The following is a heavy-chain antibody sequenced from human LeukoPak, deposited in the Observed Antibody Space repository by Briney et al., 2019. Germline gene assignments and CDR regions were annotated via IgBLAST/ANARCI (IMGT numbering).Heavy chain of an antibody. CDR3: ARGLTYLWFGELEFDY. CDR2: ISAYNGNT. J-gene: IGHJ4*02. CDR1: GYTFTSYG. Sequence: GASVNVSCKASGYTFTSYGICWVRPAPGQGLEWMGWISAYNGNTNYAQKLQGRVTMTTDTSTSTAYMELRSLRSDDTAVYYCARGLTYLWFGELEFDYWGQGTLVTVSS. V-gene: IGHV1-18*01. D-gene: IGHD3-10*01.